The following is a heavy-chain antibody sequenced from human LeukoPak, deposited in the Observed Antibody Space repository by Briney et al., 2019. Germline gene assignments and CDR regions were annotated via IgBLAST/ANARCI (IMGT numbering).Heavy chain of an antibody. CDR1: GGTFSSYA. CDR2: IIPILGIA. D-gene: IGHD4-11*01. CDR3: ARQGDSNYASFDY. Sequence: SVKVSCKASGGTFSSYAISWVRQAPGQGLEWMGRIIPILGIANYAQKFQGRVTITADKSTSTAYMELSSLRAEDTAVYYCARQGDSNYASFDYWGQGTLVTVSS. V-gene: IGHV1-69*04. J-gene: IGHJ4*02.